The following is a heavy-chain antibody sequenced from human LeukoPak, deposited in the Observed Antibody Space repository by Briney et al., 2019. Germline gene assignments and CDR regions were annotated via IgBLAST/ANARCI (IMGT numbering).Heavy chain of an antibody. CDR2: IKEDGGER. CDR3: ARGLVGSGCYFDY. V-gene: IGHV3-7*05. CDR1: GLTLSRPW. J-gene: IGHJ4*02. D-gene: IGHD6-19*01. Sequence: GGSLRLSCAASGLTLSRPWKSCVRQAPGKGLEWGANIKEDGGERYFVDAVKGRFTSSRDNAKNLLYMQMNSLRAEDTSVYYCARGLVGSGCYFDYWGQGTLVIVSS.